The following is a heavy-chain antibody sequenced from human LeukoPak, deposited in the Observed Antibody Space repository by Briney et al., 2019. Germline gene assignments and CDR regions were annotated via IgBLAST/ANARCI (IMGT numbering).Heavy chain of an antibody. Sequence: ASVKVSCKTSGYTFTSYDINWVRQVTGQGLEWVGGMDGNSGKTAYAQKFLGRVTISRNTSISTAYMELSSLRAEDTGVYYCAAYLDYGDTTNDYWGQGTLVTVSS. V-gene: IGHV1-8*01. D-gene: IGHD4-17*01. CDR2: MDGNSGKT. J-gene: IGHJ4*02. CDR1: GYTFTSYD. CDR3: AAYLDYGDTTNDY.